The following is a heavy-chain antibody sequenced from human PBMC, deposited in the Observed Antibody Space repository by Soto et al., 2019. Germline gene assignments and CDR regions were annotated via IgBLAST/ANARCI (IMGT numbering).Heavy chain of an antibody. D-gene: IGHD6-6*01. J-gene: IGHJ5*02. Sequence: SVKVSCKXSGGTFSSYAISWVRQAPGQGLEWMGGIIPIFGTANYAQKFQGRVTITADESTSTAYMELSSLRSEDTAVYYCARFMVSSSNNWFDPWGQGTLVTVS. CDR2: IIPIFGTA. CDR1: GGTFSSYA. CDR3: ARFMVSSSNNWFDP. V-gene: IGHV1-69*13.